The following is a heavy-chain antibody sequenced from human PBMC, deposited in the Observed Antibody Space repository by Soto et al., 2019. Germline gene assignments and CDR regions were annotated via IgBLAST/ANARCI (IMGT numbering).Heavy chain of an antibody. V-gene: IGHV4-59*01. CDR2: IYYSGST. CDR3: ARAHYGSGSRYFDY. J-gene: IGHJ4*02. D-gene: IGHD3-10*01. Sequence: QVQLQESGPGLVKPSETLSLTCTVSGGSISSYYWSWIRQPPGKGLEWIGYIYYSGSTNYNPSLKSRVTISVDTSKNQFSLKLSSVTAADTAVYYCARAHYGSGSRYFDYWGQGTLVTVSS. CDR1: GGSISSYY.